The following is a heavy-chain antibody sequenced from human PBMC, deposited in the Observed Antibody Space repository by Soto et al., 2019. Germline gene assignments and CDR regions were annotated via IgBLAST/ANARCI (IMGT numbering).Heavy chain of an antibody. J-gene: IGHJ3*02. D-gene: IGHD1-1*01. Sequence: EVQLVESGGGLVQPGGSLRLSCAASEFTFNVYWVHWVRQAPGKGLVWVAHMNRDGTNINYTDSVKGRFTISRDHAKNALYLQMNSLRVEDTAVYYCVRDRGQPDAFDIWGQGTVVTVSA. V-gene: IGHV3-74*01. CDR3: VRDRGQPDAFDI. CDR2: MNRDGTNI. CDR1: EFTFNVYW.